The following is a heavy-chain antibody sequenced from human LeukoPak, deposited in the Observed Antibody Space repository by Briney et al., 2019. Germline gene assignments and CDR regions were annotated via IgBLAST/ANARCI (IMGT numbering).Heavy chain of an antibody. CDR1: GYSISSGYY. V-gene: IGHV4-38-2*02. CDR3: VRGVMRVRWFDP. J-gene: IGHJ5*02. CDR2: IHHSGNT. D-gene: IGHD3-16*01. Sequence: PSETLSLTCTVSGYSISSGYYWGWIRQSPGKALEWIGNIHHSGNTNYNPSLKSRVTISVDTSKNQFSLKLSSVTAADTAVYYCVRGVMRVRWFDPWGQGTLVTVSS.